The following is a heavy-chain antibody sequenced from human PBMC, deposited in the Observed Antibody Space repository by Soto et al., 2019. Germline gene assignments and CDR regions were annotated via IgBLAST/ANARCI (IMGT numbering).Heavy chain of an antibody. CDR1: GFTFSSYG. Sequence: GGSLRLSCAASGFTFSSYGMHWVRQAPGKGLEWVAVISYDGSNKYYADSVKGRFTISRDNSKNTLYLQMNSLRAEDTAVYYCANDRVPLGSYYYYGMDVWGQGTTVTVSS. D-gene: IGHD6-6*01. J-gene: IGHJ6*02. CDR3: ANDRVPLGSYYYYGMDV. CDR2: ISYDGSNK. V-gene: IGHV3-30*18.